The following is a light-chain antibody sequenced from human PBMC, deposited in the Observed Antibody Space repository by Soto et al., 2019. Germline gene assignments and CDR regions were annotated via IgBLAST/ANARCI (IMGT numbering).Light chain of an antibody. CDR1: QTITTY. V-gene: IGKV3-11*01. J-gene: IGKJ1*01. CDR3: QQRSNWPAN. CDR2: GAS. Sequence: EIVLTQSPATLSLSPGERATLSCRASQTITTYLAWYQQKPGQPPRLLIYGASNRATGIPARFSGSGSGTDFTLTISNLEPEDFAVYYCQQRSNWPANFGQGTKVEIE.